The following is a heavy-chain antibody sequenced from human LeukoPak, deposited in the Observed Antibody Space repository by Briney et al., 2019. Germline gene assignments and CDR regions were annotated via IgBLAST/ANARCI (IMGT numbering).Heavy chain of an antibody. CDR2: INPNSGGT. D-gene: IGHD1-20*01. CDR3: AGLPRYNWNEPLDY. V-gene: IGHV1-2*02. Sequence: ASVKVSCKTAGYTFTDRYMHWVRQAPGQGLEWMGWINPNSGGTKYAQKFQGRVTMTRDTSINTAYMELSRLTYDDTAVYYCAGLPRYNWNEPLDYWGQGTLVTVSS. CDR1: GYTFTDRY. J-gene: IGHJ4*02.